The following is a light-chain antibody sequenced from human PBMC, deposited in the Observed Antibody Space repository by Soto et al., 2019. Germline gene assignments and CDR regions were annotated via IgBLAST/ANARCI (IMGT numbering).Light chain of an antibody. J-gene: IGKJ4*01. Sequence: EIVLTQSPATLSLSPGERATLSCRASQSVSRYLAWYQQKPGQAPRLLIYDASNRATGIPARFSGSGSGADFFITISSLEPEDFAVYYCQQRSNWPRLSLGGGTKVEIK. V-gene: IGKV3-11*01. CDR2: DAS. CDR3: QQRSNWPRLS. CDR1: QSVSRY.